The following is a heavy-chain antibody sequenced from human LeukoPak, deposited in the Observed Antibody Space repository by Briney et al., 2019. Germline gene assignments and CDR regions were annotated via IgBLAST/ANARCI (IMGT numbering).Heavy chain of an antibody. CDR3: ARVSRGYNWNYPQYYFDY. V-gene: IGHV4-4*07. D-gene: IGHD1-7*01. CDR1: GGSISSYY. Sequence: PSETLSLTCTVSGGSISSYYWSWIRQPAGKGLEWIGRIYTSGSTNYNPSLKSRVTMSVDTSKNQFSLKLSSVTAADTAVYYCARVSRGYNWNYPQYYFDYWGQASLVTVSS. J-gene: IGHJ4*02. CDR2: IYTSGST.